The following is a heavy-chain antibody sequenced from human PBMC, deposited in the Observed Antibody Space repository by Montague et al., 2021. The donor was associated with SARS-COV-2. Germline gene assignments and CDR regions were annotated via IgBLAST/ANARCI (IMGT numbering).Heavy chain of an antibody. CDR3: ARPFRMGMAGMPLLT. Sequence: SETLSLTCNVSGVSVSSYSWSWLRQPAGKGLEWLGRRYVTATVQAHPSLKTRLTMSIDTSTDQLSLRLSSVTVADTAVYYCARPFRMGMAGMPLLTWGQGTLVTVSS. V-gene: IGHV4-4*07. J-gene: IGHJ5*02. D-gene: IGHD6-19*01. CDR1: GVSVSSYS. CDR2: RYVTATV.